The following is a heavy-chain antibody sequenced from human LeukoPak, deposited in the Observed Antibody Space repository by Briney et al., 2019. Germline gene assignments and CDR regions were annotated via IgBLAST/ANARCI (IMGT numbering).Heavy chain of an antibody. D-gene: IGHD5/OR15-5a*01. CDR2: IGSGDDL. CDR1: GFTFRIHA. J-gene: IGHJ4*02. CDR3: AKDATPGNSVYDHFDY. V-gene: IGHV3-23*01. Sequence: QPGGSLRLSCAASGFTFRIHAMSWVRQAPGKGLEWVSTIGSGDDLHYADSVKGRFTVSRDDPQNTLYLQMNSLRAEDAAIYYCAKDATPGNSVYDHFDYWGQGTLVTVSS.